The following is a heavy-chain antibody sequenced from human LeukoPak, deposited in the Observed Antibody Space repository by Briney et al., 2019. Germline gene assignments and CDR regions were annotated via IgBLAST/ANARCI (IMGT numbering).Heavy chain of an antibody. V-gene: IGHV4-61*02. D-gene: IGHD3-22*01. CDR3: ARDIVGNYYDSSGQDY. J-gene: IGHJ4*02. CDR2: IYTSGST. Sequence: SETLSLTCTVSGGSISSGSYYWSWIRQPAGKGLEWIGRIYTSGSTNSNPSLKSRVTISVDTSKNQFSLKLSSVTAADTAVYYCARDIVGNYYDSSGQDYWGQGTLVTVSS. CDR1: GGSISSGSYY.